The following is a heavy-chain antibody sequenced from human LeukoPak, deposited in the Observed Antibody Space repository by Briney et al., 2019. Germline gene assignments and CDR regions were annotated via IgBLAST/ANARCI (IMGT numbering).Heavy chain of an antibody. CDR2: INPSGGST. Sequence: ASVKVSCKASGYTFTSYYMHWVRQAPGQGLEWMGIINPSGGSTSYAQKFQGRVTMTRDMSTSTVYMELSSLRSEDTAVYYCAKEIWPTVTIPGRTYFDPWGQGTLVTVSS. D-gene: IGHD4-17*01. V-gene: IGHV1-46*01. CDR3: AKEIWPTVTIPGRTYFDP. J-gene: IGHJ4*02. CDR1: GYTFTSYY.